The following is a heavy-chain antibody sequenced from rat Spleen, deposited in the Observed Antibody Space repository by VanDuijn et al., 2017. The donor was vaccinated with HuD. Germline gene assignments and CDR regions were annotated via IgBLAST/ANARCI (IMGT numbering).Heavy chain of an antibody. CDR1: GYSITSSYR. J-gene: IGHJ4*01. D-gene: IGHD1-3*01. Sequence: EVQLQESGPGLMKPSQSLSLTCSVTGYSITSSYRWNWIRKFPGNKLEWMGYINSAGSTNYNPSLKSRISITRDTSKNQFFLQVNSVTTEDTATYYCAKTTVAYYYVMDAWGQGASVTVSS. CDR2: INSAGST. V-gene: IGHV3-3*01. CDR3: AKTTVAYYYVMDA.